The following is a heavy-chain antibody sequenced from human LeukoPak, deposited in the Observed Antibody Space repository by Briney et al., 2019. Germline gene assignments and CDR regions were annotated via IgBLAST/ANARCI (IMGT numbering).Heavy chain of an antibody. J-gene: IGHJ4*02. CDR1: GFTFSSYS. D-gene: IGHD5-24*01. CDR3: AREMATASFGY. Sequence: GSLRLSCAXSGFTFSSYSMNWVRQAPGKGLEWVSSISSSSSYIYYADSVKGRFTISRDNAKNSLYLQMNSLRAEDTAVYYCAREMATASFGYWGQGTLVTVSS. V-gene: IGHV3-21*01. CDR2: ISSSSSYI.